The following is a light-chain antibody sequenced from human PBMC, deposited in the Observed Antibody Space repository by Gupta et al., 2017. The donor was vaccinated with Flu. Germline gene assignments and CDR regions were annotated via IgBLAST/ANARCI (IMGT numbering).Light chain of an antibody. CDR1: QSVLYTINNQNY. Sequence: DIVMTQSPHSLAVSLGERAAINCKSSQSVLYTINNQNYLAWYQQKPGQPPKLLISWASTRESGVPDRFSGSGSGTDFTLTISSLQADDVAVYYCQQYYTTPTWTFGQGTKVEIK. CDR2: WAS. V-gene: IGKV4-1*01. CDR3: QQYYTTPTWT. J-gene: IGKJ1*01.